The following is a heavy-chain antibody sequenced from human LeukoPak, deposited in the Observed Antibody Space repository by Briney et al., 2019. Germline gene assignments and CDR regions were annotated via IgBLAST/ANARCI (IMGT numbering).Heavy chain of an antibody. V-gene: IGHV1-69*04. Sequence: SVKVSCKASGYTFTNYDLSWVRQAPGQGLEWMGRIIPILGIANYAQKFQGRVTITADKSTSTAYMELSSLRSEDTAVYYCARDVRYYYDSSGYYYYFDYWGQGTLVTVSS. J-gene: IGHJ4*02. CDR3: ARDVRYYYDSSGYYYYFDY. D-gene: IGHD3-22*01. CDR1: GYTFTNYD. CDR2: IIPILGIA.